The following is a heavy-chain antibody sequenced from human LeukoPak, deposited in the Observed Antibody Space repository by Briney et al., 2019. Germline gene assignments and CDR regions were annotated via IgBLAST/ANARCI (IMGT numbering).Heavy chain of an antibody. J-gene: IGHJ5*02. CDR1: GYTFTGYY. V-gene: IGHV1-2*02. Sequence: ASVKVSCKASGYTFTGYYMHWVRQAPGQGLEWMGWINPNSGGTNYAQKFQGRVTMTRDTSISTAYVELSRLRSDDTAVYYCARGDYSSSWYYRAGYWFDPWGQGTLVTVSS. CDR3: ARGDYSSSWYYRAGYWFDP. CDR2: INPNSGGT. D-gene: IGHD6-13*01.